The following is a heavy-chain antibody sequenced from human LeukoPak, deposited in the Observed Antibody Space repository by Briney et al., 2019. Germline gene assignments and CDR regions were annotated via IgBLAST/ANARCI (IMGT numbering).Heavy chain of an antibody. V-gene: IGHV1-8*01. D-gene: IGHD6-19*01. Sequence: ASVKVSCKASGYTFTSYDINWVRQATGQGLEWMGWMNPNSGNTGYAQKFQGRVTMTRNTSISTAYMELSSLRSEDTAVYYCARGRSARKNSGWYYFGYWGQGTLVTVSS. CDR1: GYTFTSYD. CDR3: ARGRSARKNSGWYYFGY. J-gene: IGHJ4*02. CDR2: MNPNSGNT.